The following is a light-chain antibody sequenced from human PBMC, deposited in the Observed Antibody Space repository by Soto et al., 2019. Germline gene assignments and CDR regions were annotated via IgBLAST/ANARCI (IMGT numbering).Light chain of an antibody. CDR3: QQRSNWRT. CDR2: DAS. Sequence: EIVLTQSPATLSLSPGESATLSCRASQSVRSYLAWYQQKPGQAPRLLIYDASKSAAGIPDRFSGSGSGTDFTLTISSLEPEDFAVYYCQQRSNWRTFGQGTKVEI. CDR1: QSVRSY. J-gene: IGKJ1*01. V-gene: IGKV3-11*01.